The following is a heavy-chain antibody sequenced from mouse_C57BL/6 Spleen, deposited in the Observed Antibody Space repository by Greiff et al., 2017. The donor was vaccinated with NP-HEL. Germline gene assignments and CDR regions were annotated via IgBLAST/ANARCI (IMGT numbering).Heavy chain of an antibody. Sequence: VQLQQSGAELVKPGASVKLSCKASGYTFTSYWMHWVKQRPGRGLEWIGRIDPNSGGTKYNEKFKSKATLTVDKPSSTAYMQLSSLTSEDSAVYYWARGTLGDDYDVDYAMDYWGQGTSVTVSS. J-gene: IGHJ4*01. CDR2: IDPNSGGT. D-gene: IGHD2-4*01. V-gene: IGHV1-72*01. CDR1: GYTFTSYW. CDR3: ARGTLGDDYDVDYAMDY.